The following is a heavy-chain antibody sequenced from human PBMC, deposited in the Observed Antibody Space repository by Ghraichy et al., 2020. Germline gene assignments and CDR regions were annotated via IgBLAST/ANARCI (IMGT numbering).Heavy chain of an antibody. D-gene: IGHD1-14*01. J-gene: IGHJ3*02. CDR1: GGSISSYY. Sequence: SETLSLTCTVSGGSISSYYWSWIRQPPGKGLEWIGYIYYSVSTNYNPSLKSRVTISVDTSKNQFSLKLSSVTAADTAVYYCARNQHPHAFDIWGQGTMVTVSS. CDR2: IYYSVST. V-gene: IGHV4-59*01. CDR3: ARNQHPHAFDI.